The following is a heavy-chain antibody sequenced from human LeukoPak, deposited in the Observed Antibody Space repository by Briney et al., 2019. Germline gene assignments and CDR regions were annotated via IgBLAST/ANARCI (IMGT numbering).Heavy chain of an antibody. J-gene: IGHJ3*02. Sequence: GGSLRLSCAGSGFGMSGNAMSWVRQAPGKGLEWVSVIYSGGSTYYADSVKGRFTISRDNSKNTLYLQMNSLRAEDTAVYYCARGRHYYDSSDYYYGGDAFDIWGQGTMVTVSS. D-gene: IGHD3-22*01. CDR1: GFGMSGNA. CDR2: IYSGGST. V-gene: IGHV3-53*01. CDR3: ARGRHYYDSSDYYYGGDAFDI.